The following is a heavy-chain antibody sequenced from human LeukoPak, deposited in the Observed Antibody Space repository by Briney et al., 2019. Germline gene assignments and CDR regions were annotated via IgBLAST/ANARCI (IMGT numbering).Heavy chain of an antibody. CDR2: INSDGAT. J-gene: IGHJ4*02. CDR3: ARSAADAFDY. CDR1: GFTFRSYW. Sequence: GGSLRLSCAASGFTFRSYWMHWVHQVPGKGLVWVSLINSDGATSHADSVKGRFTISRDNAENTLYLQMNSLRAEDTAVYYCARSAADAFDYWGQGTLVTVSS. V-gene: IGHV3-74*01.